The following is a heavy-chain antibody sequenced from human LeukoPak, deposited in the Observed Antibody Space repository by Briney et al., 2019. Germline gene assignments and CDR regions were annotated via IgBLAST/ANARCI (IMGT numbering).Heavy chain of an antibody. CDR2: IYYSGST. CDR1: GGSISSYY. D-gene: IGHD5-24*01. CDR3: ASRLVDTYYYYGLDV. V-gene: IGHV4-59*01. J-gene: IGHJ6*02. Sequence: SETLSLTCTVSGGSISSYYWSWIRQSPGKGLEWIGYIYYSGSTDYNPSPKSRVTISVDTSKNQFSLNLTSVTAADTAVYYCASRLVDTYYYYGLDVWGQGTTVTVSS.